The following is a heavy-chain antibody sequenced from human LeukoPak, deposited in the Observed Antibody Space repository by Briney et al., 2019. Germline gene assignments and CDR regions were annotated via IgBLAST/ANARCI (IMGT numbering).Heavy chain of an antibody. J-gene: IGHJ3*02. CDR3: AREVVDTNAFDI. CDR2: ISSSSSYI. V-gene: IGHV3-21*01. CDR1: GFTFSCYI. Sequence: GGALRLSCAGSGFTFSCYIMNWVRPAPGKGLGWGSSISSSSSYIYYADSVKGRFTISRDNAKNSLYLQMNSLRAEDTAVYYCAREVVDTNAFDIWGQGTMVTVSS. D-gene: IGHD5-18*01.